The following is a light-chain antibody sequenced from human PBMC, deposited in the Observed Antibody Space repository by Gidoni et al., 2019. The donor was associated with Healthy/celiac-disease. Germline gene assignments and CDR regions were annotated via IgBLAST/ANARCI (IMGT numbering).Light chain of an antibody. CDR2: DVS. V-gene: IGKV2D-29*01. CDR1: QSLLHIDGKTY. CDR3: MQSIQLPPT. Sequence: DIVMTQTPLSLSVTPGQPASISCKSSQSLLHIDGKTYLYWYLPKPGQPPQLLIYDVSNRFSGVPDRVSGSGSGTDFTLKISRVEAEDVGVYYCMQSIQLPPTFGQGTKVEIK. J-gene: IGKJ1*01.